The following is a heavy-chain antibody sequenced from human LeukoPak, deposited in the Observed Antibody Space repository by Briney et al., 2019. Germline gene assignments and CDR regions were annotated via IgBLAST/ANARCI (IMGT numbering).Heavy chain of an antibody. CDR1: GFTFSSHT. CDR3: ARVGENYRTDY. V-gene: IGHV3-21*01. D-gene: IGHD3-10*01. J-gene: IGHJ4*02. Sequence: PWGSLRLSCAASGFTFSSHTMIWVRQAPGKGLEWVSSISSSNTYIYYADSVQGRFTISRDNAKNSLYLQMNSLRAEDTAVYYCARVGENYRTDYWGQGTLVTVSS. CDR2: ISSSNTYI.